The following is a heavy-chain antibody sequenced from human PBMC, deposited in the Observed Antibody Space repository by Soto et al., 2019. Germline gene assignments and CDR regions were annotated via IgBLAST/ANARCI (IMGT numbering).Heavy chain of an antibody. Sequence: QVQLVQSGAEVKKPGSSVKVSCKASGGTFSSYTISWVRQAPGQGLEWMGRIIPILGIANYAQKFQGRVTITADKSTSTAYMELSSLRSEDTAVYYCAREVVRGVYPLTYYYYGMDVWGQGTTVTVSS. V-gene: IGHV1-69*08. CDR1: GGTFSSYT. D-gene: IGHD3-10*01. J-gene: IGHJ6*02. CDR2: IIPILGIA. CDR3: AREVVRGVYPLTYYYYGMDV.